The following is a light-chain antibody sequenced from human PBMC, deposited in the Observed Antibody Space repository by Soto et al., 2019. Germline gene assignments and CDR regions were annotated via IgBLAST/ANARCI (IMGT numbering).Light chain of an antibody. V-gene: IGKV1-6*01. Sequence: AIQMTQSPSSLSASVGDRVTITCRASQGIGTELGWYQQRPGKAPNLLIYGTSTLHDGVPSRFSGSGSDTDFTLTISSLQPEDFANYYCLQDYTYPRTFGQGTKVEIK. CDR1: QGIGTE. CDR2: GTS. J-gene: IGKJ1*01. CDR3: LQDYTYPRT.